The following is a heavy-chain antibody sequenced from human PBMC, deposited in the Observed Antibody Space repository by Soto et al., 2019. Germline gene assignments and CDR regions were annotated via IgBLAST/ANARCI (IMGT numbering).Heavy chain of an antibody. CDR3: ARPSGNNERAFDL. D-gene: IGHD1-26*01. CDR1: GFANY. V-gene: IGHV3-53*01. Sequence: EAQVVESGGGLVQPGGSLRLSCATSGFANYSIWVRQAPGKGLECVSGIFGGGRMYYADSVKGRFITSKDNSNNMVYLQMNSLRAEDTAIYYCARPSGNNERAFDLWGRGTVVAVSS. CDR2: IFGGGRM. J-gene: IGHJ3*01.